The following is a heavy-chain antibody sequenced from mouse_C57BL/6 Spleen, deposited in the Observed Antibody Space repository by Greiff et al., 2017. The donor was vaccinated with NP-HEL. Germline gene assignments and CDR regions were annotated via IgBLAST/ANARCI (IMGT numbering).Heavy chain of an antibody. CDR1: GYTFTSYG. CDR3: ARCPYYDYDPYYFDY. Sequence: QVQLQQSGAELARPGASVKLSCKASGYTFTSYGISWVKQRTGQGLEWIGEIYPRSGNTYYNEKFKGKATLTADKSSSTAYMELRSLTSEDSAVYFCARCPYYDYDPYYFDYWGQGTTLTVSS. CDR2: IYPRSGNT. V-gene: IGHV1-81*01. J-gene: IGHJ2*01. D-gene: IGHD2-4*01.